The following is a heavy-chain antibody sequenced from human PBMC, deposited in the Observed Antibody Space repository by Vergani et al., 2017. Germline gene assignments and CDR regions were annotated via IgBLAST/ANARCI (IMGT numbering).Heavy chain of an antibody. CDR2: IIPILGIA. CDR1: GGTFSSYT. Sequence: QVQLVQSGAEVKKPGSSVKVSCKASGGTFSSYTISWVRQAPGQGLEWMGRIIPILGIANYAQKFQGRVTITADKSTSTAYMELSSLRSEDTAVYYCVRGYAPEVLDFDYWGQGTLVTVSS. D-gene: IGHD5-12*01. CDR3: VRGYAPEVLDFDY. V-gene: IGHV1-69*02. J-gene: IGHJ4*02.